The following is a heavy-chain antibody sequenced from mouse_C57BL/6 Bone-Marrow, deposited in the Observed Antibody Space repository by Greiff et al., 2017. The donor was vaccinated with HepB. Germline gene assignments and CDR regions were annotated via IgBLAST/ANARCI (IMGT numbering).Heavy chain of an antibody. V-gene: IGHV5-4*01. CDR3: ARDYYGSSYWYFDV. J-gene: IGHJ1*03. Sequence: EVQWVESGGGLVKPGGSLKLSCAASGFTFSSYAMSWVRQTPEKRLEWVATISDGGSYTYYPDNVKGRFTISRDNAKNNLYLQMSHLKSEDTAMYYCARDYYGSSYWYFDVWGTGTTVTVSS. CDR2: ISDGGSYT. CDR1: GFTFSSYA. D-gene: IGHD1-1*01.